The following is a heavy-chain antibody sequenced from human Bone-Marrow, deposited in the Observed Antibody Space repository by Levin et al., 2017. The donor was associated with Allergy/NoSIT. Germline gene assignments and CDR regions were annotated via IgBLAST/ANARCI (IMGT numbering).Heavy chain of an antibody. Sequence: GESLKISCAASGFTVSSHYMSWVRQAPGKELEWVSVIYSGGSTYYADSVKGRFTISRDNSKNTLYLQMNSLRAEDTAVYYCARDRAVAGWPNYGMDVWGQGTTVTVSS. J-gene: IGHJ6*02. V-gene: IGHV3-53*01. CDR1: GFTVSSHY. CDR2: IYSGGST. D-gene: IGHD6-19*01. CDR3: ARDRAVAGWPNYGMDV.